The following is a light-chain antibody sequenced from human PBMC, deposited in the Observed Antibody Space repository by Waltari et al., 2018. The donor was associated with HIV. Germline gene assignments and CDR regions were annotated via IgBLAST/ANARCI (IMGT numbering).Light chain of an antibody. V-gene: IGLV1-47*01. J-gene: IGLJ3*02. CDR1: SSNIGSNY. Sequence: SVLTQPPSASGTPGQRVTISCSGSSSNIGSNYVYWYQQLPGTAPKLLIYRTNRRPSGVPDRFSGSKSGPSASLAISGLRSEDEADYYCAAWDDSLSGWVFGGGTKLTVL. CDR3: AAWDDSLSGWV. CDR2: RTN.